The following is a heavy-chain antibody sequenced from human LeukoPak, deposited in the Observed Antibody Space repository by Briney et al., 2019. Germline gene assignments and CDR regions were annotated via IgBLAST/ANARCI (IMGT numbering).Heavy chain of an antibody. V-gene: IGHV4-39*07. J-gene: IGHJ5*02. CDR2: VYFDGGT. CDR3: ARDHYYDGRGRFDP. D-gene: IGHD3-16*01. CDR1: GGSVTSGTYP. Sequence: SETLSLTCSVSGGSVTSGTYPWGWIRQPPGKGLEWIGSVYFDGGTHYKPSLQSRVTISVDTSKNQFSLRLSSVTAADTALYYCARDHYYDGRGRFDPWGQGTLATVSS.